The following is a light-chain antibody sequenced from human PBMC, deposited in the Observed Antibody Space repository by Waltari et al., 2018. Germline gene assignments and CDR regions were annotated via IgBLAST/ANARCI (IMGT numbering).Light chain of an antibody. CDR3: QQRSDWPCT. V-gene: IGKV3-11*01. CDR2: DAS. Sequence: EIVLTQSPATLSLSPGARATLPCRASQSVSSQLAWYQQKPGQAPRLLIYDASDRATGIPGRFSGSGSGTDFTLTISSLEPEDFAVYYCQQRSDWPCTFGQGTRVEIK. J-gene: IGKJ1*01. CDR1: QSVSSQ.